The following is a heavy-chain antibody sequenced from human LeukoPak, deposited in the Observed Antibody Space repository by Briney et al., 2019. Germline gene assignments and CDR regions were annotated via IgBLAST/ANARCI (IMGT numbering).Heavy chain of an antibody. D-gene: IGHD3-3*01. CDR3: AKDPRSYFDFWAD. CDR2: ISGSGGTT. J-gene: IGHJ4*02. V-gene: IGHV3-23*01. CDR1: GFTFSSYS. Sequence: GGSLRLSCAASGFTFSSYSMNWVRQAPGKGLEWVSAISGSGGTTYYAGSVKGRFTISRDNSKNTLYLQMNSLRAEDTAVYYYAKDPRSYFDFWADWGQGTLVTVSS.